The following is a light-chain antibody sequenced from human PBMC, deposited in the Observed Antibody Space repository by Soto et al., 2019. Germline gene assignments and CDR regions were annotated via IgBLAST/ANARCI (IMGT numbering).Light chain of an antibody. CDR1: QSVSSN. CDR2: GAS. CDR3: QQYNNWPPT. V-gene: IGKV3-15*01. Sequence: EIVMTQSPATLSVSPVERATLSCRASQSVSSNLAWYQQKPGQAPRLLIYGASTRATGIPARFSGSGSGTEITLTISSLQSEDFAVCYCQQYNNWPPTFGQGTRLEIK. J-gene: IGKJ5*01.